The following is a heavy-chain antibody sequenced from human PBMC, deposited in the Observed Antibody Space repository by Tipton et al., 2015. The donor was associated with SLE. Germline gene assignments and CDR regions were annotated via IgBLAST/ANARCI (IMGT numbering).Heavy chain of an antibody. CDR3: ARDGVIAMGYYMDV. CDR1: GGSISTYY. J-gene: IGHJ6*03. V-gene: IGHV4-59*01. CDR2: IYYSGST. D-gene: IGHD2-21*01. Sequence: LTLSCTVSGGSISTYYWTWIRQPPGKGLEWIGYIYYSGSTNYNPSLKSRVTMSVDTSKNQFSLKLSSVTAADTAVYYCARDGVIAMGYYMDVWGKGTTVTVSS.